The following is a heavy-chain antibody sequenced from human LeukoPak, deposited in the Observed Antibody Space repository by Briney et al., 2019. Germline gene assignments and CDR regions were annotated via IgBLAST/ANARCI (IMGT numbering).Heavy chain of an antibody. CDR3: AREGLRLQRRRFYYYYYMDV. CDR1: GFTFSSYW. Sequence: PGGSLRLSCAASGFTFSSYWMSWVRQAPGKGLEWVANIKQDGSEKYYVDSVKGRFTISRDNAKNSLYLQMNSLRAEDTAVYYSAREGLRLQRRRFYYYYYMDVWGKGTTVTVSS. CDR2: IKQDGSEK. D-gene: IGHD4-11*01. V-gene: IGHV3-7*01. J-gene: IGHJ6*03.